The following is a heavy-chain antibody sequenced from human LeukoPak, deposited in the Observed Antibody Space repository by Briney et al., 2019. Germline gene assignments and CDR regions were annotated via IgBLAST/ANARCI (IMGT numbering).Heavy chain of an antibody. V-gene: IGHV4-59*11. CDR2: ISYIGST. D-gene: IGHD4-17*01. J-gene: IGHJ3*02. CDR1: TDSISSHY. CDR3: ARDLITVTKGFDI. Sequence: PSETLYLTCAVSTDSISSHYWSWIRQPPGKGLEWIGYISYIGSTNYNPSLKSRVTISIDTSKNQFSLKLRSVTAADTAVYYCARDLITVTKGFDIWGQGTMVSVSS.